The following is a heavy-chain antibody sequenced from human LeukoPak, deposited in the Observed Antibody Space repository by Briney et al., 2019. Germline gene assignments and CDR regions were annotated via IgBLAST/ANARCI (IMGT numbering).Heavy chain of an antibody. CDR3: ARGGDYYDSSGYYYSDY. CDR2: INPNSGGT. CDR1: GYTFTGYY. V-gene: IGHV1-2*02. D-gene: IGHD3-22*01. Sequence: ASVKVSCKASGYTFTGYYMHWVRQAPGQGLEWMGWINPNSGGTNYAQKFQGRVTMTRDTSISTAYMELSRLRSDDTAVYYCARGGDYYDSSGYYYSDYWGQGTLVTVSS. J-gene: IGHJ4*02.